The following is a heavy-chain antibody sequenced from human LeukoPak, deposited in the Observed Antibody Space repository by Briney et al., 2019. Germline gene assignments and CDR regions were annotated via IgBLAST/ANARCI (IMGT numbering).Heavy chain of an antibody. J-gene: IGHJ4*02. D-gene: IGHD1-26*01. CDR2: ISGSGGGT. V-gene: IGHV3-23*01. CDR3: AKAPVARSGTFDY. CDR1: GFTFSSYA. Sequence: PGGSLRLSCAASGFTFSSYAMSWVRQAPGKGLEWVSAISGSGGGTYYADSVKGRFTISRDNSKNTLYLQMNSLRAEDTAVYYCAKAPVARSGTFDYWGQGTLVTVSS.